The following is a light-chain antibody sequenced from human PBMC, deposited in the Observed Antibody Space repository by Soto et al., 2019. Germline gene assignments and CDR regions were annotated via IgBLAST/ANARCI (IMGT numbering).Light chain of an antibody. J-gene: IGLJ3*02. CDR3: CSYASGGTWV. V-gene: IGLV2-23*02. Sequence: QSALTQPASVSGSPGQSITISCTGTSSDVGGYNLVSWYQQYPGEAPKLIFYEVSKRPSGLSSRFSGSKSGNTASLTISGLQADDEADYYCCSYASGGTWVFGGGTQLTVL. CDR1: SSDVGGYNL. CDR2: EVS.